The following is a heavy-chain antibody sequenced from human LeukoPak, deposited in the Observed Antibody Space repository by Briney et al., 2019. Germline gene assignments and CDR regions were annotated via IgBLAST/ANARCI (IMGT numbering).Heavy chain of an antibody. CDR3: ARGREIGDVDTAMASNYYYYMDV. D-gene: IGHD5-18*01. CDR2: IIPIFGTA. Sequence: SVKVSCKASGGTFSSYAISWVRQAPGQGLEWMGGIIPIFGTANYAQKFQGRVTITADESTSTAYMELSSLRSEDTAVYYCARGREIGDVDTAMASNYYYYMDVWGKGTTVTISS. CDR1: GGTFSSYA. J-gene: IGHJ6*03. V-gene: IGHV1-69*13.